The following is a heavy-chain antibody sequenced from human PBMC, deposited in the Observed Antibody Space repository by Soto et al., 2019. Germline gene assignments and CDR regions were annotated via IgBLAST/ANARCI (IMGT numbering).Heavy chain of an antibody. J-gene: IGHJ3*01. CDR1: GFPCGSYD. CDR3: AKATATGGGAFDF. V-gene: IGHV3-23*01. D-gene: IGHD2-8*02. Sequence: GGSLRRSCASSGFPCGSYDMTWVRQAPGKGLEWVSTILVDGRTFYVDSVKGRFTISRDNSRNTVYLQMNSLTAGDTALYYCAKATATGGGAFDFCGQGTMVTVSS. CDR2: ILVDGRT.